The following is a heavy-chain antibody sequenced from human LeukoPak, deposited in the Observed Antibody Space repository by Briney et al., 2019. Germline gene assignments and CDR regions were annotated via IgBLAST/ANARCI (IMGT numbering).Heavy chain of an antibody. J-gene: IGHJ4*02. Sequence: PGGSLRLSCGASGFSFRSDGMHWVRQAPGKGLEWVAVISYDGSKKFYRDSVKGRFTISRDNSKNTLYLEMNTLRVEDTAVYHCVKGQSSGYYRVADYWGQGTLVTVSS. V-gene: IGHV3-30*18. D-gene: IGHD6-19*01. CDR3: VKGQSSGYYRVADY. CDR1: GFSFRSDG. CDR2: ISYDGSKK.